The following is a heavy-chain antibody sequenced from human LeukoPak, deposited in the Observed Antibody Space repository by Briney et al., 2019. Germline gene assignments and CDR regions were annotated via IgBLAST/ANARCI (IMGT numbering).Heavy chain of an antibody. CDR1: GGPISSGRYY. CDR3: ARGAYGGNSMAWFDY. J-gene: IGHJ4*02. CDR2: IYTSGST. V-gene: IGHV4-61*02. D-gene: IGHD4-23*01. Sequence: SQTLSLTCTVPGGPISSGRYYWGWFRQPAGTGLEWIGRIYTSGSTNYNPSLKSRVTISVDTSKNQFSLKLSSVTAADTAVYYCARGAYGGNSMAWFDYWGQGTLVTVSS.